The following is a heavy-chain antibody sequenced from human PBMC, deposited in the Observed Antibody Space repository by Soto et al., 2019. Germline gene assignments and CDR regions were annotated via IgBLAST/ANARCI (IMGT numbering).Heavy chain of an antibody. Sequence: SETLSLTCSVSGGSVSSDTHYWSWIRQPPGKPLEWIGFIYSSGGTNYNPSLKSRVTMSVDTSKNQFSLRLRSVIVADTAVYHCAIDGGYSYAIHFWGQATLVTVFS. CDR3: AIDGGYSYAIHF. CDR1: GGSVSSDTHY. J-gene: IGHJ4*02. D-gene: IGHD5-18*01. V-gene: IGHV4-61*01. CDR2: IYSSGGT.